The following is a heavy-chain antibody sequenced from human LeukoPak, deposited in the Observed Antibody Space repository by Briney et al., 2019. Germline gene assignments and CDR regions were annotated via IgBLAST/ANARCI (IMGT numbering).Heavy chain of an antibody. D-gene: IGHD3-3*01. CDR3: ARDPSRAAYYDFWSGYYTLDY. Sequence: ASVKVSCKASGYTFTSYGISWVRPAPGQGLEWMGWISAYNGNTNYAQKLQGRVTMTTDTSTSTAYMELRSLRSDDTAVYYCARDPSRAAYYDFWSGYYTLDYWGQGTLVTVSS. J-gene: IGHJ4*02. CDR1: GYTFTSYG. CDR2: ISAYNGNT. V-gene: IGHV1-18*01.